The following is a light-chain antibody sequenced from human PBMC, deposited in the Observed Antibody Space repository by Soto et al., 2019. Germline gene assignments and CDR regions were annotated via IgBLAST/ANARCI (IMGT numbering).Light chain of an antibody. CDR2: AAS. J-gene: IGKJ4*01. CDR3: QHYNVWPLT. V-gene: IGKV3-15*01. Sequence: EIVMTQSPATLSVSPGQRVTLSCRASQSIGRNLAWSQQKPGQAPRLLIYAASTRATGIPARFRGSGSGTEFTLTISSLQSEDFAVYYCQHYNVWPLTFGGGTKVEIK. CDR1: QSIGRN.